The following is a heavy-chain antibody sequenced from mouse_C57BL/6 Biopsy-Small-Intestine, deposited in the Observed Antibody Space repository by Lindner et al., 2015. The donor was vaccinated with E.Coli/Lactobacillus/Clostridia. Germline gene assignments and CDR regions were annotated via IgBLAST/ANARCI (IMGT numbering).Heavy chain of an antibody. D-gene: IGHD2-5*01. V-gene: IGHV9-3*02. J-gene: IGHJ4*01. CDR2: INTNTGNP. Sequence: VKVSCKASGYTFTNNAINWVRQAPGQGFEWVGRINTNTGNPTYAQGFTGRFVFSLDTSVSTAYLQISSLKAEDTAFYYCARIYSSAWFHDYWGQGILVTVSS. CDR3: ARIYSSAWFHDY. CDR1: GYTFTNNA.